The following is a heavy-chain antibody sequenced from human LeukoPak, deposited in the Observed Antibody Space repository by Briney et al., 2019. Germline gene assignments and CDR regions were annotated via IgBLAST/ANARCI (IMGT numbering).Heavy chain of an antibody. CDR2: INANTGNP. J-gene: IGHJ5*02. V-gene: IGHV7-4-1*02. CDR1: GYTFTSYS. D-gene: IGHD1-14*01. Sequence: ASVKVSCKASGYTFTSYSMNWVRQAPGQGLEYMGWINANTGNPTYAQGFTGRFVFSLDTSVSTAYLQISSLKAEDTAVYYCARDAPGKYFVWFDPWGQGTLVTVSS. CDR3: ARDAPGKYFVWFDP.